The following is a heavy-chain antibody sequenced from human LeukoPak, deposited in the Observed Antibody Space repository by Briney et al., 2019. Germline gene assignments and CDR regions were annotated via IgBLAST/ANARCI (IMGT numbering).Heavy chain of an antibody. J-gene: IGHJ4*02. CDR1: GFTFSSYW. CDR2: IKQDGREK. CDR3: ARDGSLVVTHFDY. Sequence: GGXXRLSCAASGFTFSSYWMSWVRQAPGKGVEGVANIKQDGREKYYVDSVKGGFTISRDNAKKSLYLQMNSLRAEDTAVYYCARDGSLVVTHFDYWGQGTLVTVSS. V-gene: IGHV3-7*01. D-gene: IGHD4-23*01.